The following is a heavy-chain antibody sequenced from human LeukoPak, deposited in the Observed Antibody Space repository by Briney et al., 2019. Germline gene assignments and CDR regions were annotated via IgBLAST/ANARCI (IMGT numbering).Heavy chain of an antibody. D-gene: IGHD4-23*01. CDR3: ASRVVVTKRDWFDP. Sequence: SETLSLTCTVSGGSISSSSYYWGWIRQPPGKGLEWIGSIYYSGSTYYNPSLKSRVTISVDTSKNQFSLKLSSVTAADTAVYYCASRVVVTKRDWFDPWGQGTLVTVSS. CDR1: GGSISSSSYY. CDR2: IYYSGST. V-gene: IGHV4-39*07. J-gene: IGHJ5*02.